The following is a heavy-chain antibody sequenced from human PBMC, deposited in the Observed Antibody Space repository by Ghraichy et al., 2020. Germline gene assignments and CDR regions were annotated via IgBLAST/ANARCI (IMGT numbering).Heavy chain of an antibody. D-gene: IGHD5-24*01. CDR1: GFTVSSNY. J-gene: IGHJ4*02. V-gene: IGHV3-53*01. CDR3: ARDRDGYHYFDY. Sequence: GGSLRLSCAASGFTVSSNYMSWVRQAPGKGLEWVSVIYSGGSTYYADSVKGRFTISRDNSKNTLYLQMNSLRAEDTAVYYCARDRDGYHYFDYWGQGTLVTVSS. CDR2: IYSGGST.